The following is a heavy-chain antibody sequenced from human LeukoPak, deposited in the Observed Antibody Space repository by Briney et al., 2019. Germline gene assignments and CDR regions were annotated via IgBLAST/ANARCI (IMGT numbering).Heavy chain of an antibody. V-gene: IGHV3-21*01. Sequence: GGSLRLSCVGSGFSFNSYSMNWVRQAPGMGVEWVSSISSSSTYIYYADSLKGRITISRDNAKNSLYLQMDGLRVEDTAVYFCARVWSPPYTSTWPDYFDYWGQGALVTVSS. J-gene: IGHJ4*02. CDR2: ISSSSTYI. D-gene: IGHD2-2*01. CDR1: GFSFNSYS. CDR3: ARVWSPPYTSTWPDYFDY.